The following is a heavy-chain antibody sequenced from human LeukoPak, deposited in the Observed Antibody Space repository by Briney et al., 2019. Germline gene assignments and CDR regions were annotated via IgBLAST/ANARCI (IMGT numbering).Heavy chain of an antibody. V-gene: IGHV3-7*01. Sequence: GGSLRLSCAASGFSFSSYSMNWVRQAPGKGLEWVANIKQDGSEKYDVDSVKGRFTISRDNAKNSLFLQMNSLRAEDTALYYCARADYYGSGPFFGYWGQGTLVAVSS. D-gene: IGHD3-10*01. J-gene: IGHJ4*02. CDR1: GFSFSSYS. CDR3: ARADYYGSGPFFGY. CDR2: IKQDGSEK.